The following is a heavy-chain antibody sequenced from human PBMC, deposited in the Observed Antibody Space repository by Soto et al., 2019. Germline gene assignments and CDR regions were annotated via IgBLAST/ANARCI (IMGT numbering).Heavy chain of an antibody. Sequence: EVQLVESGGGFVQPGGSLRLSCAASGFTFSSYWMSWVRQAPGKGLEWVANIKQDGSEKYYVDSVKGRFTISRDNAKNSLYLQMNRLRAEDTAVYYCARETQVLRYFDWLSSSYWYFDLWGRGTLVTVSS. CDR3: ARETQVLRYFDWLSSSYWYFDL. CDR2: IKQDGSEK. J-gene: IGHJ2*01. D-gene: IGHD3-9*01. V-gene: IGHV3-7*01. CDR1: GFTFSSYW.